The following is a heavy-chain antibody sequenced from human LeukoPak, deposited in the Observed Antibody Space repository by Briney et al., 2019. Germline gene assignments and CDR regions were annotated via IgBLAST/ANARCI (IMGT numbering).Heavy chain of an antibody. V-gene: IGHV4-31*03. CDR3: ARSNEITMVRGEAFDI. CDR1: GGPISSGGYY. Sequence: SETLSLTCTVSGGPISSGGYYWSWIRQHPGKGLEWIGYIYYSGSTYYNPSLKSRVTISVDTPKNQFSLKLSSVTAADTAVYYCARSNEITMVRGEAFDIWGQGTMVTVPS. CDR2: IYYSGST. D-gene: IGHD3-10*01. J-gene: IGHJ3*02.